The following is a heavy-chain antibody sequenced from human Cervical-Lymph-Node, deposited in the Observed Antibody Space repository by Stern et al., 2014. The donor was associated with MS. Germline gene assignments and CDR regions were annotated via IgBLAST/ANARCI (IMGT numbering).Heavy chain of an antibody. Sequence: QVQLQESGPGLVKPSQTLSLTCTVSGGSISSGGYYWSWIRQHPGKGLEFIGYIYYSGSTYYNPSLNSLVTMSGDTSKNQFSLKRNSVTAADTAVYYCARGKEEILGVVNWFDPWGQGTLVTVSS. CDR2: IYYSGST. CDR3: ARGKEEILGVVNWFDP. D-gene: IGHD3-3*01. V-gene: IGHV4-31*01. J-gene: IGHJ5*01. CDR1: GGSISSGGYY.